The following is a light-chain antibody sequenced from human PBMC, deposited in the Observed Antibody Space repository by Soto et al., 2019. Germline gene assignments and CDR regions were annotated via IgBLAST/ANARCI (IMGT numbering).Light chain of an antibody. J-gene: IGKJ1*01. V-gene: IGKV3-20*01. CDR2: GAS. Sequence: EIGLTQSPGTLSLSPGERATLSCRASQSVSSTHLAWYQQKPGQAPRLLIFGASSRATGIPDRFSGSGSGTDFTLTISRLEPEDFAVYYCQHFGSSLWTFGQGTKVEIK. CDR3: QHFGSSLWT. CDR1: QSVSSTH.